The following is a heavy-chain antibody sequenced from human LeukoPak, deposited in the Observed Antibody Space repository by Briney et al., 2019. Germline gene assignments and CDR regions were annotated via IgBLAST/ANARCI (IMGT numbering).Heavy chain of an antibody. J-gene: IGHJ5*02. V-gene: IGHV3-23*01. D-gene: IGHD2-2*01. CDR3: AKSLGSARYCSSTSCLNWFDP. CDR1: GFTFSAFG. CDR2: ISGSGGST. Sequence: GGSLRLSCAASGFTFSAFGMHWVRQAPGKGLEWVSAISGSGGSTYYADSVKGRFTISRDNSKNTLYLQMNSLRAEDTAVYYCAKSLGSARYCSSTSCLNWFDPWGQGTLVTVSS.